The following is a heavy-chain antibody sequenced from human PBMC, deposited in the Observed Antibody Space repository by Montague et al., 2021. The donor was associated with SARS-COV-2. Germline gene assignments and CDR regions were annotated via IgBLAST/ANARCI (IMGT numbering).Heavy chain of an antibody. D-gene: IGHD4-17*01. J-gene: IGHJ4*02. CDR2: TNYRSKWTS. CDR1: GDSVWSNTAA. V-gene: IGHV6-1*01. Sequence: CAISGDSVWSNTAAWNWIRQSPSGGLEWLGRTNYRSKWTSDYATSVEGRISIDPDTSKNQFFLHLRSVIPEDTGVYYRARDTGSAQAGFDAWGQGTLVTVSS. CDR3: ARDTGSAQAGFDA.